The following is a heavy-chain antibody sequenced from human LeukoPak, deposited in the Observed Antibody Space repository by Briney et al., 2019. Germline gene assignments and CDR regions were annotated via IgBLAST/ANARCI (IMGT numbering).Heavy chain of an antibody. Sequence: GGSLKLSCAASGFTFSSYAMSWVRQAPGKGLVWVSAISGSGGSTYYADSVKGRFTISRDNSKNTLYLQMNSLRAEDTAVYYCAKETVRGLGPIPDYWGQGTLVTVSS. CDR2: ISGSGGST. V-gene: IGHV3-23*01. CDR1: GFTFSSYA. J-gene: IGHJ4*02. CDR3: AKETVRGLGPIPDY. D-gene: IGHD3-10*01.